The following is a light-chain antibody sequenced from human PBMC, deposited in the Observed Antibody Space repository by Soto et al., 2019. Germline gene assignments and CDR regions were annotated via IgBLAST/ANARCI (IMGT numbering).Light chain of an antibody. CDR1: ESIDSD. J-gene: IGKJ5*01. Sequence: EIVMTQSPSTLSVSPGERATLSCRASESIDSDLAWFQQKPGQAPRLLIYDASNRATGIPARFSGSGSGTDFTLTISSLEPEDFAVYYCQQRRNWQVTFGQGTRLEIK. V-gene: IGKV3-11*01. CDR3: QQRRNWQVT. CDR2: DAS.